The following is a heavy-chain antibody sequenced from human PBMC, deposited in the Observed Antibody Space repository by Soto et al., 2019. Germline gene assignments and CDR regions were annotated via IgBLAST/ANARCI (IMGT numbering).Heavy chain of an antibody. D-gene: IGHD3-22*01. V-gene: IGHV3-23*01. Sequence: PGGSLRLSCAASGFTCSSYAMSWVRQAPGKGLEWVSAISGSVGSTYYADSVKGRFTISRDNSKNTLYLQMNSLRAEDTAVYYCAKARPDGFYDSSGYYYLDIWGQGKRVTVAS. CDR2: ISGSVGST. CDR1: GFTCSSYA. CDR3: AKARPDGFYDSSGYYYLDI. J-gene: IGHJ6*03.